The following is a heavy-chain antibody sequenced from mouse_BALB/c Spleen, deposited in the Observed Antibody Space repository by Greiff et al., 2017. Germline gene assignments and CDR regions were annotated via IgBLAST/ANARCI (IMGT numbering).Heavy chain of an antibody. D-gene: IGHD4-1*01. V-gene: IGHV5-6-3*01. J-gene: IGHJ2*01. Sequence: DVMLVESGGGLVQPGGSLKLSCAASGFTFSSYGMSWVRQTPDKRLELVATINSNGGSTYYPDSVKGRFTISRDNAKNTLYLQMSSLKSEDTAMYYCARDGLTGPFFDYWGQGTTLTVSS. CDR3: ARDGLTGPFFDY. CDR1: GFTFSSYG. CDR2: INSNGGST.